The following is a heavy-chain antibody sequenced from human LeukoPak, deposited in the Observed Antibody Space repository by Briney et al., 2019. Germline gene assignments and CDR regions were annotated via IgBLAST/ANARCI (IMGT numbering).Heavy chain of an antibody. CDR2: IYYSGST. Sequence: SETLSLTCTLSGGSISTYYWSWIRQPPGKGLEWIGYIYYSGSTNYNPSLKSRVTISVDTSKNQFSLKLSSVTAADTAVYYCARGDGLWFGELLSAFDIWGQGTMVTVSS. CDR1: GGSISTYY. CDR3: ARGDGLWFGELLSAFDI. V-gene: IGHV4-59*01. J-gene: IGHJ3*02. D-gene: IGHD3-10*01.